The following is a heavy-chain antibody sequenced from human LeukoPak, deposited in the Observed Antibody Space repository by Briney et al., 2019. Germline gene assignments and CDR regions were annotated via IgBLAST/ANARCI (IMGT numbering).Heavy chain of an antibody. V-gene: IGHV4-39*01. J-gene: IGHJ6*02. D-gene: IGHD6-19*01. CDR1: GGSISSSSNF. CDR3: ARRVAGLCYGMDV. CDR2: IYYSGST. Sequence: PSETLSLTCTVSGGSISSSSNFWGWIRQPPVKGLEWIGSIYYSGSTYYSPSLKSRVTISVDTSKNQFSLKLSSVTAADTAVYYCARRVAGLCYGMDVWGQGTTVTVSS.